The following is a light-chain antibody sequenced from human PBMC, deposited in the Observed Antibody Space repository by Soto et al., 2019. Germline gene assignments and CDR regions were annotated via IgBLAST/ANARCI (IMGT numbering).Light chain of an antibody. CDR1: QSVSSGA. CDR2: GAS. Sequence: EIVLTQSPGTLSLSPGEGASLSCRASQSVSSGAFAWYRQNPCQAPGLLIYGASKRATGTPDRFIGSGSGTEFTLTISSLEPEDFAVYYCQQRSNWLSIPFRQGTRLEI. V-gene: IGKV3D-20*02. CDR3: QQRSNWLSIP. J-gene: IGKJ5*01.